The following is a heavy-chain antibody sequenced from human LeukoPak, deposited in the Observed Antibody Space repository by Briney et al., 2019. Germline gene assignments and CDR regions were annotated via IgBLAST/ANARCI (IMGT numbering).Heavy chain of an antibody. CDR2: ISSSGSTI. D-gene: IGHD5-24*01. CDR3: ARPMRRSDWFDP. J-gene: IGHJ5*02. V-gene: IGHV3-11*04. CDR1: GFTFSDYY. Sequence: GGPLRLSCAASGFTFSDYYMSWIRQAPGKGLEWVSYISSSGSTIYYADSVKGRFTISRDNAKNSLYLQMNSLRAEDTAVYYCARPMRRSDWFDPWGQGTLVTVSS.